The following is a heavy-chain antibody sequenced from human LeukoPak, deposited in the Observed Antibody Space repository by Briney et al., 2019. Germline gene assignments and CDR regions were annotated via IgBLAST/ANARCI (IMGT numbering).Heavy chain of an antibody. D-gene: IGHD2-2*01. CDR1: GDSFSSVTDY. J-gene: IGHJ1*01. V-gene: IGHV4-39*07. CDR3: GRNFEASSNWYIQY. Sequence: NTSETLSLTCTVSGDSFSSVTDYWAWIRQPPGKGLEWIASGDYSGGTYYNPSLESRVTLSVDTSKKQISLNLKSVTAADTAVYYCGRNFEASSNWYIQYWGQGSLVTVSS. CDR2: GDYSGGT.